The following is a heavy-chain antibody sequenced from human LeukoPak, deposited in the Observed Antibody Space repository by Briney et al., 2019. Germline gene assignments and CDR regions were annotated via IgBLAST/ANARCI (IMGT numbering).Heavy chain of an antibody. CDR2: IYYSGST. V-gene: IGHV4-39*01. CDR1: GGSISSSSYY. J-gene: IGHJ3*02. Sequence: SETLSLTCTVSGGSISSSSYYWGWIRQPPGKGLEWIGSIYYSGSTYYNPSLKSRVTISVDTSKNQFSLKLGSVTAADTAVYYCARSSSSSAFGAFDIWGQGTMVTVSS. CDR3: ARSSSSSAFGAFDI. D-gene: IGHD6-6*01.